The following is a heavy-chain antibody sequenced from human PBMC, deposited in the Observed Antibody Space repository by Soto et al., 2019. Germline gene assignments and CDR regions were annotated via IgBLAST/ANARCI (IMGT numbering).Heavy chain of an antibody. CDR3: ARDYDSSAYYSLNYYYYGMDV. J-gene: IGHJ6*02. Sequence: ASVKVSCKASGYTFTSYGISWVRQAPGQGLEWMGWISAYNGNTNYAQKLQGRVTMTTDTSTSTAYMELRSLRSDDAAVYYCARDYDSSAYYSLNYYYYGMDVWGQGTTVTV. V-gene: IGHV1-18*01. D-gene: IGHD3-22*01. CDR2: ISAYNGNT. CDR1: GYTFTSYG.